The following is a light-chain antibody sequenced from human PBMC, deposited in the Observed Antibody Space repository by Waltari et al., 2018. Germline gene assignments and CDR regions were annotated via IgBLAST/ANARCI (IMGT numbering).Light chain of an antibody. J-gene: IGLJ3*02. V-gene: IGLV2-14*01. CDR2: DVS. Sequence: QSALTQPASVSGSPGQSITISCTGTSSDVGGYNYVSWYQQHPGKAPKLMIYDVSNRPAGVSNRFSGYKSGKTASLPNSGLQAADEADYSCTAYTSTTTLVVGGGTKLTVL. CDR3: TAYTSTTTLV. CDR1: SSDVGGYNY.